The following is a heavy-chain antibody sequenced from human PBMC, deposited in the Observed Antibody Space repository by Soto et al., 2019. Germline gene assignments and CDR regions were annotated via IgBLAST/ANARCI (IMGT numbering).Heavy chain of an antibody. CDR3: AKDVVVGATPGLGDYYYYYGMDV. CDR1: GFSFSDYV. CDR2: MWYHGRDK. V-gene: IGHV3-33*06. Sequence: QVRLVESGGGVVQPGRSLRLSCAASGFSFSDYVMHWVRQSPGEGLEWVAVMWYHGRDKFYADSVKGRFTISRDNSKNTLYLQMNSLRAEDTAVYYCAKDVVVGATPGLGDYYYYYGMDVWGQGTTVTVSS. J-gene: IGHJ6*02. D-gene: IGHD1-26*01.